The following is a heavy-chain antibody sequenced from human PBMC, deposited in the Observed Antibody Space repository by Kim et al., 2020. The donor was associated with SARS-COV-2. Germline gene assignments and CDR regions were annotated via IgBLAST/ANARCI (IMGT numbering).Heavy chain of an antibody. Sequence: GGSLRLSCTASGFTFSSYSLSWVRRAPGKGLEWVSSISDIGTSTHSADPVKGRFTISRDNSKNTLYLQMNDVRAEDTAVYYCAKATFTGWTILIVFFDHWGQGTPVTVPS. V-gene: IGHV3-23*01. CDR1: GFTFSSYS. CDR2: ISDIGTST. CDR3: AKATFTGWTILIVFFDH. J-gene: IGHJ4*02. D-gene: IGHD6-19*01.